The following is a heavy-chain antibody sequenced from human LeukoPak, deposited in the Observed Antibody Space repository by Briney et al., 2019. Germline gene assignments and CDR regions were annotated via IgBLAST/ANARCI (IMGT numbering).Heavy chain of an antibody. V-gene: IGHV4-59*01. CDR3: ARVYYGRTYDYWYFDL. Sequence: PSETLSLTCTVSGGSISGYYWSWIRQPPGKELEWIGYIFYSGSTNYNPSLKSRVTISVDTSKNQFSLKLSSVTAADTAVYFCARVYYGRTYDYWYFDLWGRGTLVTVSS. D-gene: IGHD3-10*01. CDR1: GGSISGYY. CDR2: IFYSGST. J-gene: IGHJ2*01.